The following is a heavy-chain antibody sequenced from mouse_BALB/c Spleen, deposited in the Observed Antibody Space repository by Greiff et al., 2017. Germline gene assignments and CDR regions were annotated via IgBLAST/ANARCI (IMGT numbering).Heavy chain of an antibody. CDR3: ARGEYYYGREYYFDY. V-gene: IGHV1S29*02. Sequence: VPVKQSGPELVKPGASVKISCKASGYTFTDYNMHWVKQSHGKSLEWIGYIYPYNGGTGYNQKFKSKATLTVDNSSSTAYMELRSLTSEDSAVYYCARGEYYYGREYYFDYWGQGTTLTVSS. J-gene: IGHJ2*01. D-gene: IGHD1-1*01. CDR1: GYTFTDYN. CDR2: IYPYNGGT.